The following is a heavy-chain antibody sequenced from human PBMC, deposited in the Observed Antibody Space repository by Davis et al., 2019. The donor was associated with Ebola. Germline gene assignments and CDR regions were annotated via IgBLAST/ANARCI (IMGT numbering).Heavy chain of an antibody. Sequence: GGSLRLSCAASGFTVSSYGMHWVRQAPGKGLEWVAVIWYAGSNKYYADSVKGRFTISRDNSKNTLYLQMNSLRAEDTAVYYCAKDGAEAWVVVIGGYYYGMDVWGQGTTVTVSS. CDR2: IWYAGSNK. V-gene: IGHV3-30*02. J-gene: IGHJ6*02. CDR3: AKDGAEAWVVVIGGYYYGMDV. CDR1: GFTVSSYG. D-gene: IGHD3-22*01.